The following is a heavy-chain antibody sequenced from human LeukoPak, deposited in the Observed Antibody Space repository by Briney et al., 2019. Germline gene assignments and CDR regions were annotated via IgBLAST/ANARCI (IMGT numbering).Heavy chain of an antibody. Sequence: GASVKVSCKTSGYTFTSYYMHWVRQAPGQGLEWMGWINPNSGGTNYAQKFQGRVTMTRDTSIGTAYMELSRLRSDDTAVYYCARRRRTAMANDAFDIWGQGTMVTVSS. CDR3: ARRRRTAMANDAFDI. J-gene: IGHJ3*02. CDR2: INPNSGGT. CDR1: GYTFTSYY. V-gene: IGHV1-2*02. D-gene: IGHD5-18*01.